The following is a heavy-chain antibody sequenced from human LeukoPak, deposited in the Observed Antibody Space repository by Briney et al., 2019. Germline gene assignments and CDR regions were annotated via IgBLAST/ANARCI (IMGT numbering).Heavy chain of an antibody. CDR3: ARGSSSWYPLIDY. V-gene: IGHV1-69*06. CDR2: IIPIFGTA. Sequence: SVKVSCKASGGTFSSYAISWVRQAPGQGLEWMGGIIPIFGTANYAQKFQGRVTITADKSTSTAYMELSSLRSEDTAVYYCARGSSSWYPLIDYWGQGTLVTVSS. D-gene: IGHD6-13*01. J-gene: IGHJ4*02. CDR1: GGTFSSYA.